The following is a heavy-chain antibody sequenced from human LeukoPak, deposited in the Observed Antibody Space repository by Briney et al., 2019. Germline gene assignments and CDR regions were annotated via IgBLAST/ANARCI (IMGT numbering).Heavy chain of an antibody. CDR1: RGSITSYY. D-gene: IGHD3-22*01. CDR2: IYHGGGT. Sequence: SETLSLTCIVSRGSITSYYWSWIRQPPGEGLEWIGYIYHGGGTNYNPSLKSRVTISGDTSKNRFFLNLSSVTAADTAMYYCARGRYYYDSSGYPYNWFDPWGQGTLVTVSS. CDR3: ARGRYYYDSSGYPYNWFDP. V-gene: IGHV4-59*01. J-gene: IGHJ5*02.